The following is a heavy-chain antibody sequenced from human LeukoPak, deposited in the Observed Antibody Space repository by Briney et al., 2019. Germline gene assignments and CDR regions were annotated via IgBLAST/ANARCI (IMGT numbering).Heavy chain of an antibody. Sequence: SQTLSLTCAISGDSVTSDRAAWNWIRQSPSRGLEWLGRTYYRSKWYNDYTFSVKSRITINPDTSKNQFSLKLSSVTAADTAVYYCARAGAGDWLLHDAFDIWGQGTMVTVSS. V-gene: IGHV6-1*01. CDR2: TYYRSKWYN. CDR1: GDSVTSDRAA. J-gene: IGHJ3*02. CDR3: ARAGAGDWLLHDAFDI. D-gene: IGHD3/OR15-3a*01.